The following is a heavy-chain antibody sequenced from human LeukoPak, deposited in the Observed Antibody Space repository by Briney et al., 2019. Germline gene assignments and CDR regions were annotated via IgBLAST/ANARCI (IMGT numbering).Heavy chain of an antibody. CDR1: GYTFTSYG. D-gene: IGHD6-13*01. CDR2: ISAYNGNT. J-gene: IGHJ4*02. CDR3: AVVGVAAAGTLWVDY. V-gene: IGHV1-18*01. Sequence: ASVKVSCKASGYTFTSYGISWVRQAPGQGLEWMGWISAYNGNTNYAQKLQGRVTMTTDTSTGTAYMELRSLRSDDTAAYYCAVVGVAAAGTLWVDYWGQGTLVTVSS.